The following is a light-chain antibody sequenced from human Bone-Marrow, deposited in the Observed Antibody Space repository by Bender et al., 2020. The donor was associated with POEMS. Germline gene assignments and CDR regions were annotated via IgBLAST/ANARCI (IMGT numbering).Light chain of an antibody. CDR1: SSNTGSGYD. Sequence: QSVLTQPPSVSGAPGQRVTISCTGSSSNTGSGYDINWYQHLPGTAPKLLIYGYNNRPSGVPDRFSGSKSGTSASLAITGLQAEDEADYYCSSYTSRSTWVFGGGTKLTVL. CDR3: SSYTSRSTWV. J-gene: IGLJ3*02. V-gene: IGLV1-40*01. CDR2: GYN.